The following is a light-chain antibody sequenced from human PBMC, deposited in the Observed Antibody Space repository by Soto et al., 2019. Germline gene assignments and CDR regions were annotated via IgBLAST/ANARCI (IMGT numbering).Light chain of an antibody. Sequence: DIQMTQSPSRLSASVGDRVTITCRASQGINNYLAWFQQKPGKPPKSLIYAASSLQSGVPSHFSGSGSGTDFTLTISSLQPEDFATYYCQQYDAYPRTFGQGTKLEIK. V-gene: IGKV1-16*02. CDR1: QGINNY. J-gene: IGKJ2*01. CDR2: AAS. CDR3: QQYDAYPRT.